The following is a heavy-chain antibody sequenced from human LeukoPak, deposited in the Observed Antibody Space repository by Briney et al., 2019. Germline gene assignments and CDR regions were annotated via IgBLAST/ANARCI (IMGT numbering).Heavy chain of an antibody. CDR2: IWYDGSNE. Sequence: PGRSLRLSCAASGFTFSTYGMHWVRQAQGKGLEWVALIWYDGSNENYADSVKGRFTISRDNSRNTLYLQMSSLRGEDTGVYYCARGGLTIAEATTSWYLDYWGQGTLVTVSS. J-gene: IGHJ4*02. CDR1: GFTFSTYG. V-gene: IGHV3-33*01. CDR3: ARGGLTIAEATTSWYLDY. D-gene: IGHD1-26*01.